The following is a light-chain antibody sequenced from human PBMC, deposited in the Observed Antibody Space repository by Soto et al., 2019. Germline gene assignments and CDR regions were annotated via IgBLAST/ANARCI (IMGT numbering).Light chain of an antibody. CDR1: QSVGSY. J-gene: IGKJ5*01. Sequence: EIVLTQSPATLSLSPGERATLSCRASQSVGSYLAWYQQRPGLAPRLLIYYASNRATGVPARFRGSGSGADFTLTISSLEPEDFAVYYCQCRSDWPPITFGQGTRLEIK. CDR3: QCRSDWPPIT. V-gene: IGKV3-11*01. CDR2: YAS.